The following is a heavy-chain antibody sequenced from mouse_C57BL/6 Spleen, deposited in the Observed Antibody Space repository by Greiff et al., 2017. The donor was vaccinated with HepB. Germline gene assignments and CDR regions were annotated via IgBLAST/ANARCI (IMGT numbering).Heavy chain of an antibody. CDR2: IDPENGDT. D-gene: IGHD1-1*02. V-gene: IGHV14-4*01. CDR1: GFNIKDDY. J-gene: IGHJ3*01. CDR3: TNYVGFAY. Sequence: VQLQQSGAELVRPGASVKLSCTASGFNIKDDYMHWVKQRPEQGLEWIGWIDPENGDTEYASKFQGKATITADTSSNTAYLQLSSLTSEDTAVYYCTNYVGFAYWGQGTLVTVSA.